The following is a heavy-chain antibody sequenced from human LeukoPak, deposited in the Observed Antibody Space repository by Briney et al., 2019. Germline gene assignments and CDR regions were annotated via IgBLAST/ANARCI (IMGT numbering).Heavy chain of an antibody. CDR2: INPNSGGT. D-gene: IGHD3-22*01. CDR3: ARRAVDSSGYYSFDY. V-gene: IGHV1-2*02. Sequence: VASVKVSCKASGYTFTGYYMHWVRQAPGQGLEWMGWINPNSGGTSYAQKFQGRVTMTRDTSISTAYMELSRLRADDTAVYYCARRAVDSSGYYSFDYWGQGTLVTVSS. CDR1: GYTFTGYY. J-gene: IGHJ4*02.